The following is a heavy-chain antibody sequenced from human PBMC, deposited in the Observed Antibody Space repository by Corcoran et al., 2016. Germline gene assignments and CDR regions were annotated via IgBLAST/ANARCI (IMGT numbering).Heavy chain of an antibody. CDR3: ARENYGDYFDD. CDR2: IKQDGSDK. V-gene: IGHV3-7*01. D-gene: IGHD4-17*01. J-gene: IGHJ4*02. Sequence: EVQLVESGGGLVQPGGSLRLSCAASGFTFSSYWMSWVRQAPGKGLEWVANIKQDGSDKYYVGSVKGRFTISRDNAKNSLCLQMNSLRAEDASVYYCARENYGDYFDDWGQGALVTVSS. CDR1: GFTFSSYW.